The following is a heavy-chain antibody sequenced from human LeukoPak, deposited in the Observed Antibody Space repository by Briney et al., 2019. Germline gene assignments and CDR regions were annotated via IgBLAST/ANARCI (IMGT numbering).Heavy chain of an antibody. J-gene: IGHJ3*02. Sequence: ASVKVSCKASGYTFTSYGISWVRQAPGQGLEWMGWISAYNGNTNYAQKFQGRVTMTRDTSISTAYMELSRLRSDDTAVYYCARDLERSSGWYNDAFDIWGQGTMVTVSS. CDR2: ISAYNGNT. D-gene: IGHD6-19*01. V-gene: IGHV1-18*01. CDR1: GYTFTSYG. CDR3: ARDLERSSGWYNDAFDI.